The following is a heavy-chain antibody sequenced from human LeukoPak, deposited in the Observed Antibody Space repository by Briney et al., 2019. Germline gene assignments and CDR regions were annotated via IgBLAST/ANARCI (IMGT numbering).Heavy chain of an antibody. D-gene: IGHD3-10*01. V-gene: IGHV3-23*01. CDR1: GFTFSSHA. J-gene: IGHJ4*02. CDR2: ISGSGGST. Sequence: GGSLRLSCAASGFTFSSHAMSWLPQAPGKGLEWGSAISGSGGSTYYADSVKGRFTISSDNSTNTLYLQMNSLSAEDTAVYYCAKDGGDFDFWGQGTLVIVSS. CDR3: AKDGGDFDF.